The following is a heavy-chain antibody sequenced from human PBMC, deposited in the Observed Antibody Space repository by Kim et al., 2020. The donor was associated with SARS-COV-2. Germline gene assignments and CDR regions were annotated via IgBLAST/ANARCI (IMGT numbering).Heavy chain of an antibody. CDR1: GGSFSGYY. D-gene: IGHD6-19*01. CDR2: INHSGST. J-gene: IGHJ3*02. Sequence: SETLSLTCAVYGGSFSGYYWSWIRQPPGKGLEWIGEINHSGSTNYNPSLKSRVTISVDTSKNQFSLKLSSVTAADTAVYYCAPSPKSSGWYPGAFDIWGQGRRVTVSS. V-gene: IGHV4-34*01. CDR3: APSPKSSGWYPGAFDI.